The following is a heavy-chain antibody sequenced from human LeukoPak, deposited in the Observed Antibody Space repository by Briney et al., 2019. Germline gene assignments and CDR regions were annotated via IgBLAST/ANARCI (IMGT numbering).Heavy chain of an antibody. D-gene: IGHD6-13*01. J-gene: IGHJ3*02. V-gene: IGHV4-59*01. CDR2: ISYSGRT. CDR1: GGSINTYY. Sequence: SETLSLTCTVSGGSINTYYWSWLRQPPGRGLEWVGYISYSGRTNYNPSLKSRVTISIDTSKSQFSLKLVSVTAADTAVYHCARSSSWYRGVWVDAFDIWGQGTMVTVSS. CDR3: ARSSSWYRGVWVDAFDI.